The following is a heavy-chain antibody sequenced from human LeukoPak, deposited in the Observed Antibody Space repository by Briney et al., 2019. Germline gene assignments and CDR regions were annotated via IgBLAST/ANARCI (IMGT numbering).Heavy chain of an antibody. Sequence: PGGSLRLSCVASGVTLSNYAMSWARQAPGKGLEWVAVIWYDGSNKYYVDSVKGRFTISRDNSKNTLYLQMNNLRAEDTAVYFCARGGGLDVWGQGATVTVSS. CDR3: ARGGGLDV. CDR2: IWYDGSNK. V-gene: IGHV3-33*08. J-gene: IGHJ6*02. D-gene: IGHD3-16*01. CDR1: GVTLSNYA.